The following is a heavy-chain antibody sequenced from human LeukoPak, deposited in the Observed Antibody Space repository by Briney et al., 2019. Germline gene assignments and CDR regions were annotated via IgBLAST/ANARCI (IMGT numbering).Heavy chain of an antibody. J-gene: IGHJ4*02. D-gene: IGHD5-24*01. CDR3: ARQKEMATMGFDY. V-gene: IGHV4-59*08. CDR1: GGSISSYY. Sequence: SETLSLICTVSGGSISSYYWSWIRQPPGKGLEWIGYIYYSGSTNYNPSLKSRVTISVDTSKNQFSLKLSSVTAADTAVYYCARQKEMATMGFDYWGQGTLVTVSS. CDR2: IYYSGST.